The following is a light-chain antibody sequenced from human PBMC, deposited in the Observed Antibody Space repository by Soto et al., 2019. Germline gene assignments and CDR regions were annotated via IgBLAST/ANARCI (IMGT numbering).Light chain of an antibody. J-gene: IGLJ1*01. CDR3: SSFTSSSSYV. CDR1: SSDFAIYNS. V-gene: IGLV2-14*01. Sequence: QSALTQPASVSGSPGQSITLLCTGTSSDFAIYNSVSWYQQHPGKAPKLMIHDVTNRPSGVSGRFSGSRSGNTASLTTSGLQAEDEADYYCSSFTSSSSYVFGPGTKVTVL. CDR2: DVT.